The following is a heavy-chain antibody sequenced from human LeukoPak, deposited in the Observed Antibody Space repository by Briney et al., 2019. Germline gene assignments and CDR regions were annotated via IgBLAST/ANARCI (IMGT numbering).Heavy chain of an antibody. CDR2: IYYSGRT. CDR1: GGSISSYY. D-gene: IGHD2-21*02. J-gene: IGHJ5*02. Sequence: SETLSLTCTVSGGSISSYYWSWIRQPPGKGLVWIGYIYYSGRTNYNPSLKSRVTTSVDTSKNQFSLKLSSVTAADTAVYYCARAVTYNWFDPWGQGTLVTVSS. V-gene: IGHV4-59*01. CDR3: ARAVTYNWFDP.